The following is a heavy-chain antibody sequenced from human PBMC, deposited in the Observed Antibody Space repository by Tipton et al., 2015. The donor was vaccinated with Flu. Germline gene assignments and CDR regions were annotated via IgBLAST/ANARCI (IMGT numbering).Heavy chain of an antibody. J-gene: IGHJ6*02. Sequence: SLRLSCAASGFTFSSYSMNWVRQAPGKGLEWVSSISSSSSYIYYADSVKGRFTISRDNAKNSLYLQMNSLRAEDTAVYYCARATPGIAAAGKNYGMDVWGQGTTVTVSS. CDR2: ISSSSSYI. V-gene: IGHV3-21*01. CDR3: ARATPGIAAAGKNYGMDV. CDR1: GFTFSSYS. D-gene: IGHD6-13*01.